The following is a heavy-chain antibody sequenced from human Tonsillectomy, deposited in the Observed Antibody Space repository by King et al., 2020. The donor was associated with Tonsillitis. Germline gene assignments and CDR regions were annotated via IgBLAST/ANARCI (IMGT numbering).Heavy chain of an antibody. CDR3: TTDRYYDFDY. D-gene: IGHD3-10*01. V-gene: IGHV3-15*01. CDR2: INSKTDGATT. CDR1: GFTFSNAW. Sequence: VQLVESGGGLVKPGGSLRLSCAASGFTFSNAWMSWVRQAPGKGLEWVGRINSKTDGATTDYTAPVKGRSTISRDDSKNTLYLQMNSLKTEDTAVYYCTTDRYYDFDYWGQGTLVTVSS. J-gene: IGHJ4*02.